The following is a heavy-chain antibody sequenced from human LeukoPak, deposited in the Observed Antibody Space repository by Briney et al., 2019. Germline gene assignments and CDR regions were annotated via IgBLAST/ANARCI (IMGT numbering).Heavy chain of an antibody. J-gene: IGHJ4*02. D-gene: IGHD4-23*01. CDR1: GFTFDDYG. CDR3: ARDPGGNPSYFDY. Sequence: GGSLRLSCAASGFTFDDYGMSWVRQAPGKGLEWVSGINWNGDSTGYADSVKGRFTISRDNAKNSLYLQMNSLRAEDTALYYCARDPGGNPSYFDYWGQGTLVSVSS. V-gene: IGHV3-20*04. CDR2: INWNGDST.